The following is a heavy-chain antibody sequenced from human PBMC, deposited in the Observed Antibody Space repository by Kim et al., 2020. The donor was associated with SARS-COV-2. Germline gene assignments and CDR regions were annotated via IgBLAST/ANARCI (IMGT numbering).Heavy chain of an antibody. J-gene: IGHJ6*02. CDR2: ISYDGSNK. CDR1: GFTFSSYG. V-gene: IGHV3-30*18. Sequence: GGSLRLSCAASGFTFSSYGMHWVRQAPGKGLEWVAVISYDGSNKYYADSVKGRFTISRDNSKNTLHLQMNSLRAEDTAVYYCAKDLEGFYYYGMDVWGQG. CDR3: AKDLEGFYYYGMDV.